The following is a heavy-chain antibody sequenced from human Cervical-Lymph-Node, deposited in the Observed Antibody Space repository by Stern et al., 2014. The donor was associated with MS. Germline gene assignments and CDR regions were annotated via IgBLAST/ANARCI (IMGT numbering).Heavy chain of an antibody. CDR3: ARSSVTTPNAFDI. CDR1: GGSISSGGYS. V-gene: IGHV4-30-2*01. CDR2: IYHSGRT. J-gene: IGHJ3*02. D-gene: IGHD4-17*01. Sequence: LQLQESGSGLVKPSQTLSLTCAVSGGSISSGGYSWSWIRQPPGKGLVWIGDIYHSGRTYYNPCLKSRVTISVDSSKNQFSLKLSSVTAADTAVYYCARSSVTTPNAFDIWGQGTMVTVSS.